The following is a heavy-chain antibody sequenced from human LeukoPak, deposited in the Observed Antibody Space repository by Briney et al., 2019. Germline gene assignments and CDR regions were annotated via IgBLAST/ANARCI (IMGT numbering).Heavy chain of an antibody. J-gene: IGHJ4*02. CDR1: GGTFSSYA. V-gene: IGHV1-69*05. D-gene: IGHD3-22*01. CDR3: AGGEEANYYDTSGYYLYYY. Sequence: ASVKVSCKASGGTFSSYAISWVRQAPGQGLEWMGGIIPIFGTANYAQKFQGRVTITTDESTSTAYMELSSLRSEDTAVYYCAGGEEANYYDTSGYYLYYYWGQGTLVTVSS. CDR2: IIPIFGTA.